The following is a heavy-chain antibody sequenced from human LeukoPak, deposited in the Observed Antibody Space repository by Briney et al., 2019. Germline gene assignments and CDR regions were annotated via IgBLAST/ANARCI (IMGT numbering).Heavy chain of an antibody. D-gene: IGHD2-2*01. J-gene: IGHJ5*02. Sequence: GGSLRLSCAASGFTFSNAWMSWVRQAPGKGLEWVGRIKSKTDGGTTDYAAPVKGRFTISRDDSKNTLYLQMNSLKTEDTAVYYCTPPPPRYCSSTSCYRWFDPWGQGTLVTVSS. CDR3: TPPPPRYCSSTSCYRWFDP. V-gene: IGHV3-15*01. CDR2: IKSKTDGGTT. CDR1: GFTFSNAW.